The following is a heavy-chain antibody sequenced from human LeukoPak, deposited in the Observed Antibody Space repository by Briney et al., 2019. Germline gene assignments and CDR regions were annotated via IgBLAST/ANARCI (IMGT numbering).Heavy chain of an antibody. Sequence: EGSLRLSCAASGFTFSSYAMSWVRQAPGKGLEWVSAISGSGGSTYYADSVKGWFTISRDNSKNTLYVQMKSLRAEDTAVYYCAKLRSNYINYDAFDIWGQGTMVTVSS. CDR2: ISGSGGST. V-gene: IGHV3-23*01. J-gene: IGHJ3*02. CDR1: GFTFSSYA. D-gene: IGHD4-11*01. CDR3: AKLRSNYINYDAFDI.